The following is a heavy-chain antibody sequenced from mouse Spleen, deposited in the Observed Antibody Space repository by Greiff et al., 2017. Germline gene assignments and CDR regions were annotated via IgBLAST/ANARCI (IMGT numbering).Heavy chain of an antibody. CDR3: AKNYYGSSYSAMDY. CDR2: IWRGGST. Sequence: VQLQQSGPSLVQPSQSLSITCTVSGFSLTSYGVHWVRQSPGKGLEWLGVIWRGGSTDYNAAFMSRLSITKDNSKSQVFFKMNSLQADDTAIYYCAKNYYGSSYSAMDYWGQGTSVTVSS. D-gene: IGHD1-1*01. CDR1: GFSLTSYG. V-gene: IGHV2-5-1*01. J-gene: IGHJ4*01.